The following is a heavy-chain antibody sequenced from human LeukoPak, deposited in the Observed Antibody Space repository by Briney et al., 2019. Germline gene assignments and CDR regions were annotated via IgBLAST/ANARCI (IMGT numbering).Heavy chain of an antibody. V-gene: IGHV3-23*01. D-gene: IGHD1-14*01. CDR2: MGPSGDT. CDR1: GFTFTNFA. Sequence: PGGSLRLSCAGSGFTFTNFAMTWVCQAPGKGLEWVSSMGPSGDTYYVDSVKGRFSISRDASKNTMYLQMSTLGADDTAVYFCAKPTPYGTTWAGGFDLWGQGTMVTVSS. CDR3: AKPTPYGTTWAGGFDL. J-gene: IGHJ3*01.